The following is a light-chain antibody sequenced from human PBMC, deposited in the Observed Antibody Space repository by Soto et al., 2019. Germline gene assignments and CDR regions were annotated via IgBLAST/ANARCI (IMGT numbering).Light chain of an antibody. CDR3: LLYYSGAYV. CDR1: TGAVTSGHY. CDR2: DTS. J-gene: IGLJ1*01. V-gene: IGLV7-46*01. Sequence: QAVVIQEPSLTVSPGGTVTLTCDSSTGAVTSGHYPYWFQQKPGQAPRTLIYDTSKRHSWTSARFSGSLVGGKAALTLSGAQPEDEAEYYCLLYYSGAYVFGTGTKVTVL.